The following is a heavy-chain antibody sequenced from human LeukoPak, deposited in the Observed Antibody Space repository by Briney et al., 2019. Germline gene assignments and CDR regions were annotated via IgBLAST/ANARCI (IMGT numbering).Heavy chain of an antibody. V-gene: IGHV4-59*01. CDR3: ARLYDWNYAFDI. J-gene: IGHJ3*02. CDR1: GGSISSYY. Sequence: SETLSLTCTVSGGSISSYYWSWIRQPPGKGLEWIVYMSYSGGTNYNPSLKSRVTVSVDTSRNQFSLKLSSVTAADTAVYYCARLYDWNYAFDIWGQGTMVTVSS. CDR2: MSYSGGT. D-gene: IGHD1-7*01.